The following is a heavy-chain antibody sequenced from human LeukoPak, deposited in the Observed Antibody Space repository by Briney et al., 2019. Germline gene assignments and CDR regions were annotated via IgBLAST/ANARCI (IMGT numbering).Heavy chain of an antibody. CDR1: GFTFSSYW. D-gene: IGHD3-10*01. CDR3: ARDSRGGFDC. CDR2: IKVDGREK. J-gene: IGHJ4*02. Sequence: PGGSLRLSCAASGFTFSSYWMRWVRQAPGRGVEWVAKIKVDGREKDYLDSVKGRFTISRDNAKNSLYLQMDSLRAEATAMYYCARDSRGGFDCWGQGTLVTVSS. V-gene: IGHV3-7*01.